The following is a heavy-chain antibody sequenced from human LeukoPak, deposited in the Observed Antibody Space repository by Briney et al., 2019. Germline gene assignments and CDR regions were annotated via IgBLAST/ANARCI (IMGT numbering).Heavy chain of an antibody. J-gene: IGHJ4*02. CDR1: GFTFSSYA. D-gene: IGHD2-15*01. Sequence: PGGSLRLSCAASGFTFSSYAMSWVRQAPGKGLEWVSVIRTGGGSTYYADSVKGRFTISGDNSKNTLYLHMNSLRAEDTAVYYCAKGKSDSCYSPIDYWGQGTLVTVSS. V-gene: IGHV3-23*01. CDR2: IRTGGGST. CDR3: AKGKSDSCYSPIDY.